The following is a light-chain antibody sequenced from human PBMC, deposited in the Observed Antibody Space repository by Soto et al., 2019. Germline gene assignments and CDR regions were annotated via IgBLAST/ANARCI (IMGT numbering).Light chain of an antibody. CDR2: EVS. CDR1: SSDVGSYNY. Sequence: QSALTQPPSASGSPGQSVTISCTGTSSDVGSYNYVSWYQQHPGKAPKFMIYEVSKRPSGVPDRFSGSKSGNTASLTVSGLQAEDEADYYCSSYAGNNKMVFGGGTKVTVL. V-gene: IGLV2-8*01. CDR3: SSYAGNNKMV. J-gene: IGLJ2*01.